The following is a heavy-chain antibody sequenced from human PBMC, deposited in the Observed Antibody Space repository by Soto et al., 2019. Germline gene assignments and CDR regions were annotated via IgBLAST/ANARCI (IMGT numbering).Heavy chain of an antibody. CDR2: IGGSGRTT. D-gene: IGHD3-22*01. Sequence: GALRLSCAASAFTFNNYAMSWVRQAPGKGLEWVSGIGGSGRTTYYADSVKGRFTISRDNSNNTLFLQMNSLRAEDTAVYYCAKSRYSDSSGDFYDYWGQGTLVTVSS. CDR1: AFTFNNYA. J-gene: IGHJ4*02. CDR3: AKSRYSDSSGDFYDY. V-gene: IGHV3-23*01.